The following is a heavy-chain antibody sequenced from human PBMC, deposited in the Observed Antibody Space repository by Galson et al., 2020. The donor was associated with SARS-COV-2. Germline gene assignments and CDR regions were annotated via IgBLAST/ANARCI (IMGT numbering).Heavy chain of an antibody. J-gene: IGHJ4*02. Sequence: TLSLTCTVSGASVSSITYYWGWIRQPPGKGLEWIGAIYYTGSTYYRPSLESRVTMSLDTSSNQFSLKLTSVTAADTAVYYCARSPYNSSVKTYDYWGQGTRVTVSS. D-gene: IGHD1-20*01. CDR1: GASVSSITYY. CDR2: IYYTGST. V-gene: IGHV4-39*07. CDR3: ARSPYNSSVKTYDY.